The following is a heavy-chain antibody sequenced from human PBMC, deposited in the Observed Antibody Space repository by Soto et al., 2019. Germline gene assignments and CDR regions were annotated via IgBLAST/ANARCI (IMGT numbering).Heavy chain of an antibody. J-gene: IGHJ3*02. V-gene: IGHV1-2*07. CDR2: INPATGAA. D-gene: IGHD3-3*01. Sequence: QLHLVQSGAVVKKPGASVTVSCSASGYPVTAYYMHWVRQAPGRGLEWMGGINPATGAAKYTHTFRGRVTLTRYTSTGTVFYELSGLTSSDTAVFYCARGGGVGVAGSAAFDMWGQGTLVTVSS. CDR3: ARGGGVGVAGSAAFDM. CDR1: GYPVTAYY.